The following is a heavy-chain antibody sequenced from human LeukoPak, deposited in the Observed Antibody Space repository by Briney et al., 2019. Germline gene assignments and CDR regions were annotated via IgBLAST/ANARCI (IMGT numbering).Heavy chain of an antibody. D-gene: IGHD4-17*01. CDR2: IWYDGSNK. CDR1: GFTFSSYA. Sequence: GGSLRLSCAASGFTFSSYAMHWVRQAPGKGLEWVAVIWYDGSNKYYADSVKGRFTISRDNSKNTLYLQMNSLRAEDTAVYYCARDADYGDYLSFMDVWGQGTTVTVSS. J-gene: IGHJ6*02. V-gene: IGHV3-33*08. CDR3: ARDADYGDYLSFMDV.